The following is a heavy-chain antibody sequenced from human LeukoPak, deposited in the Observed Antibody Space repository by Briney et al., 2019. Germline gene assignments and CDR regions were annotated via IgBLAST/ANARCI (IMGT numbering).Heavy chain of an antibody. CDR1: GGSISSSSYY. V-gene: IGHV4-39*07. J-gene: IGHJ4*02. CDR2: IYYSGST. D-gene: IGHD3-9*01. Sequence: PSETLSLTCTVSGGSISSSSYYWGWIRQPPGKGLEWVGSIYYSGSTNYNPSLKSRVTISVDTSKNQCSLKLSSVTAADTAVYYCARGRTYDILTGYPTYYFDYWGQGTLVTVSS. CDR3: ARGRTYDILTGYPTYYFDY.